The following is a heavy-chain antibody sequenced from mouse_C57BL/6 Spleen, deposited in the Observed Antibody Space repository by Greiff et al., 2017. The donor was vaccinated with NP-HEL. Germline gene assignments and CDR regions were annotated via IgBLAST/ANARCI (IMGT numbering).Heavy chain of an antibody. J-gene: IGHJ1*03. D-gene: IGHD1-1*01. Sequence: QVQLQQPGAELVKPGASVKLSCKASGYTFTSYWMHWVKQRPGRGLEWIGMIHPNSGGTNYNEKFKSKATLTVDKPSSTSYMQLSSLTSEDSAVYYCERGADYYGSSYGDFEGWGTGATVTVAS. CDR2: IHPNSGGT. CDR1: GYTFTSYW. V-gene: IGHV1-64*01. CDR3: ERGADYYGSSYGDFEG.